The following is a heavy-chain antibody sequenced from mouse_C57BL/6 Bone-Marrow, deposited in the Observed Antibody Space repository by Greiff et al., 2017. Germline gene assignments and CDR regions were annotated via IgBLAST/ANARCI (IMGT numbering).Heavy chain of an antibody. CDR1: GYTFTSYG. CDR3: ARRPYAMDY. V-gene: IGHV1-81*01. J-gene: IGHJ4*01. Sequence: QVQLKESGAELARPGASVKLSCKASGYTFTSYGISWVKQRPGQGLEWIGEIYPRSGNTYYNEKFKGKATLTADKSSSTAYMELRSLTSEDSAVYFCARRPYAMDYWGQGTSVTVSS. CDR2: IYPRSGNT.